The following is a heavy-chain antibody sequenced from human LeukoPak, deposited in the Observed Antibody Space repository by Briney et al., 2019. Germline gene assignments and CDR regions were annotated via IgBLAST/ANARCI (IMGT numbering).Heavy chain of an antibody. J-gene: IGHJ4*02. CDR3: ARDRVDYAIDY. D-gene: IGHD4-17*01. Sequence: SETLSLTCTVSGGSISSYYWSWIRQPPGKGLEWIGYIYYSGSTNYNPSLKSRVTISVDTSKNQFPLKLSSVTAADTAVYYCARDRVDYAIDYWGQGTLVTVSS. CDR1: GGSISSYY. CDR2: IYYSGST. V-gene: IGHV4-59*01.